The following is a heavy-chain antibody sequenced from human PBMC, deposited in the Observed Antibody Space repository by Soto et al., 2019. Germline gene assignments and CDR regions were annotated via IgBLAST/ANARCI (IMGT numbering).Heavy chain of an antibody. Sequence: PGGSLRLSCAASGFIYSNYVMGWVRQAPGKGLEWVSGITPGGNTYYADSVKGRFTISRDNSKNTLELQMNSLRVEDTALYYCARARLFGELLPAGGQGTLVTAPQ. CDR3: ARARLFGELLPA. CDR1: GFIYSNYV. V-gene: IGHV3-23*01. CDR2: ITPGGNT. J-gene: IGHJ4*02. D-gene: IGHD3-10*02.